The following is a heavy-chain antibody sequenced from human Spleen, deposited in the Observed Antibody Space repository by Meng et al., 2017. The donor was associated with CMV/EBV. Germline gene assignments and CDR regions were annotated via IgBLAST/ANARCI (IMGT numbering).Heavy chain of an antibody. D-gene: IGHD3/OR15-3a*01. J-gene: IGHJ3*02. CDR1: GGSISSYF. CDR2: ISYSGST. CDR3: ARDTYDYWSDYPVGAFDI. Sequence: SETLSLTCTVSGGSISSYFWSWIRQPPGKGLEWIGYISYSGSTYYNPSLKSRVIISGDTSKNKFSLNLRSVTAADTAVYYCARDTYDYWSDYPVGAFDIWGQGTMVTVSS. V-gene: IGHV4-30-4*08.